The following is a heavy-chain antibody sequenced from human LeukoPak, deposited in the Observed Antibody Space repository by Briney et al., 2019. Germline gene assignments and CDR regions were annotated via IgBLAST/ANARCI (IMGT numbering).Heavy chain of an antibody. J-gene: IGHJ4*02. CDR1: GFTVSSNY. V-gene: IGHV3-53*01. CDR2: IYSGGST. CDR3: AGERVRRYFDY. D-gene: IGHD1-1*01. Sequence: HPGGSLRLSCAASGFTVSSNYMSWVRQAPGKGLEWVSVIYSGGSTYYADSVKGRFTISRDNSKNTLYLQMNSLRAEDTAVYYCAGERVRRYFDYWGQGTLVTVSS.